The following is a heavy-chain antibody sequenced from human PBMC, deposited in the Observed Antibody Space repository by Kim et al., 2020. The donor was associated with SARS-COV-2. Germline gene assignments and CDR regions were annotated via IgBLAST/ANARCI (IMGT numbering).Heavy chain of an antibody. CDR1: GGSLSPHY. J-gene: IGHJ3*02. Sequence: SETLSLTCTVSGGSLSPHYWSWNRQPPGKGLEWIGYMHYSGRANYSPSLKSRVAISVDTSKTHISVNLTSVTDADTAKYFCARFQHGSGSYLDPFDIWGRGTLVTVSS. CDR2: MHYSGRA. CDR3: ARFQHGSGSYLDPFDI. D-gene: IGHD3-10*01. V-gene: IGHV4-59*11.